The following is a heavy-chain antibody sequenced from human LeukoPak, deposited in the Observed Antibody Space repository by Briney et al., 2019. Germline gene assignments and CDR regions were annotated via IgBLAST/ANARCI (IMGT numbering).Heavy chain of an antibody. CDR2: MNPNSGNT. CDR1: GYTFTSYD. CDR3: ARGVTSYYYYYMDV. J-gene: IGHJ6*03. Sequence: ASVKVSCKASGYTFTSYDTNWVRQASGQGLEWMGWMNPNSGNTGYAQKFQGRVTITRNTSISTAYMELSSLRSEDTAVYYCARGVTSYYYYYMDVWGKGTTVTVSS. D-gene: IGHD3-3*01. V-gene: IGHV1-8*03.